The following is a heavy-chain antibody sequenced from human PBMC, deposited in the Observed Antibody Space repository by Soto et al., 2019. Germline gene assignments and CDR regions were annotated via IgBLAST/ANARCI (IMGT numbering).Heavy chain of an antibody. D-gene: IGHD2-21*01. V-gene: IGHV3-30*18. CDR1: GFTFSSYG. CDR3: TKGHSYYYYGMDV. J-gene: IGHJ6*02. CDR2: ISHDGSNK. Sequence: QVQLVESGGGVVQSGRSLRLSCAASGFTFSSYGMHWVRQAPGKGPEWVAVISHDGSNKYYAESVKGRFTISRDDSKNTLYLQMNSLRAEDTAVYHCTKGHSYYYYGMDVWGQGTTVTVTS.